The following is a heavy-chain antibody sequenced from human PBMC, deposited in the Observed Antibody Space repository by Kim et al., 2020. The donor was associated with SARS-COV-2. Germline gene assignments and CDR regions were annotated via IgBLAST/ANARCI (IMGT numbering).Heavy chain of an antibody. CDR2: IYYSGST. V-gene: IGHV4-59*08. Sequence: SETLSLTCTVSGGSISSYYWSWIRQPPGKGLEWIGYIYYSGSTNYNPSLKSRVTISVDTSKNQFSLKLRSGTAADTAVYFCARLRVAVAGFDYWGQGTLVTVSS. CDR1: GGSISSYY. J-gene: IGHJ4*02. D-gene: IGHD6-19*01. CDR3: ARLRVAVAGFDY.